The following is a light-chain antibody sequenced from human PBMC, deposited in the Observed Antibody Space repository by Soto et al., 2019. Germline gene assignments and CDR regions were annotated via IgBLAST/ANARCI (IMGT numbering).Light chain of an antibody. V-gene: IGKV4-1*01. CDR1: QSVLYSSNNKNY. Sequence: DIVMTQSPDSLAVSLGERATINCKSSQSVLYSSNNKNYLAWYQQKPGQPPKLLIYWASTRESGVPDRFSGSGSGTDFTLTISSLQDEDVAVYYCQQYYSTLRTFGPGTKVDIK. J-gene: IGKJ3*01. CDR2: WAS. CDR3: QQYYSTLRT.